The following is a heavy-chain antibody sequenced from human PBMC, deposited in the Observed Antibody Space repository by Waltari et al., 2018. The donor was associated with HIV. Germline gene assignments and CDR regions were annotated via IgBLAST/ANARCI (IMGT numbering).Heavy chain of an antibody. CDR2: IYYSGST. CDR3: ARAGRSSSWYQDY. CDR1: GGSISSYY. V-gene: IGHV4-59*01. Sequence: QVQLQESGPGLVKPSETLSLTCTVSGGSISSYYWSWIRQPPGKGLEWIGYIYYSGSTNYNPSLKSRVTISVDTSKNQFSLKLSSVTAADTAVYYCARAGRSSSWYQDYWGQGTLVTVSS. J-gene: IGHJ4*02. D-gene: IGHD6-13*01.